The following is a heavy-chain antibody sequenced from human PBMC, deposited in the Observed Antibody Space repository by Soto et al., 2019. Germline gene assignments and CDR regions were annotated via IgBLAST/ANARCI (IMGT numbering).Heavy chain of an antibody. Sequence: QLQLQESGPGLVKPSETLSLTCTVSGGSISSSTYYWGWIRQPPGKGLEWIGMIYYSGSAYYTPSLKSRVPISIDTSKNQFSLRRSSVTAADTAVYYCARHGVDYGDYASYYYYGMDVWGRGTTVTVSS. V-gene: IGHV4-39*01. J-gene: IGHJ6*02. CDR2: IYYSGSA. CDR1: GGSISSSTYY. D-gene: IGHD4-17*01. CDR3: ARHGVDYGDYASYYYYGMDV.